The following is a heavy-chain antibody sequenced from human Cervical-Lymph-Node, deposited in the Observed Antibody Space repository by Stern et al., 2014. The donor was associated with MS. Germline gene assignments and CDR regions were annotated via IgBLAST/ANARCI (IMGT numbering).Heavy chain of an antibody. J-gene: IGHJ5*02. CDR2: IWYDGSNK. Sequence: QVQLVESGGGVVQPGRSLRLSCAASGFTFSSYGMHWVRQAPGKGLEWVAVIWYDGSNKYYADSVKGRFTISRDNSKNTLYLQMNSLRAEDTAVYYCAREVGPTPYNWFDPWGQGTLVTVSS. CDR3: AREVGPTPYNWFDP. D-gene: IGHD1-26*01. V-gene: IGHV3-33*01. CDR1: GFTFSSYG.